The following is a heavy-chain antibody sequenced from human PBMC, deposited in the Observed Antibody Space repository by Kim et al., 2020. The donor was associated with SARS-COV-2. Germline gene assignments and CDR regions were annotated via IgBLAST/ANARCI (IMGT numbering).Heavy chain of an antibody. V-gene: IGHV1-69*04. CDR2: IIPILGIA. D-gene: IGHD2-15*01. Sequence: SVKVSCKASGGTFSSYAISWVRQAPGQGLEWMGRIIPILGIANYAQKFQGRVTITADKSTSTAYMELSSLRSEDTAVYYCARGPQGGPTMGRHDYWGQGTLVTVSS. J-gene: IGHJ4*02. CDR1: GGTFSSYA. CDR3: ARGPQGGPTMGRHDY.